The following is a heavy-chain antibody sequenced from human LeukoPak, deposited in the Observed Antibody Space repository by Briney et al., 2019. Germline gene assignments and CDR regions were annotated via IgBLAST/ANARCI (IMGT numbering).Heavy chain of an antibody. J-gene: IGHJ4*02. CDR1: GGSFSGHY. CDR2: INHSGST. D-gene: IGHD1-26*01. CDR3: ARGGSPVGATNDD. V-gene: IGHV4-34*01. Sequence: SETLSLTCAVYGGSFSGHYWRWIRHPPGRGLEWIGEINHSGSTNYNPSLKSRVTISADTSKNQFSLKLSSVTAADTAVYYCARGGSPVGATNDDWGQGTLVTVSS.